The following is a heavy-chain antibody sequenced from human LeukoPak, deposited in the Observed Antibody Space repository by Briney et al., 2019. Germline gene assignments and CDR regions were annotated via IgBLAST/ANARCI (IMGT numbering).Heavy chain of an antibody. J-gene: IGHJ5*02. CDR1: AGSISSSTYY. D-gene: IGHD1-1*01. V-gene: IGHV4-39*01. CDR3: ASWVQGEVQLERREDWFDP. Sequence: PSETLSLTCTVSAGSISSSTYYWGWIRQPPGKGLEWIGSIYYSGSTDYNPSLKSRVTISVDTSKNQFSLKLSSVTAADTAVYYCASWVQGEVQLERREDWFDPWGQGTLVTVSS. CDR2: IYYSGST.